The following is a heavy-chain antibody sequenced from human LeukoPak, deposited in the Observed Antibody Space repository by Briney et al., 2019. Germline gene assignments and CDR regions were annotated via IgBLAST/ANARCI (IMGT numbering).Heavy chain of an antibody. V-gene: IGHV4-30-4*01. CDR1: GGSISSGDYY. J-gene: IGHJ3*02. CDR2: ICYSGST. Sequence: SQTLSLTCSVSGGSISSGDYYWSWIRQPPGKGLEWIGYICYSGSTYYNPSLKSRVTISEDTSKNQFSLKLSSVTAADTAVYYCARERWDDVFDIWGQGTMVTVSS. D-gene: IGHD1-26*01. CDR3: ARERWDDVFDI.